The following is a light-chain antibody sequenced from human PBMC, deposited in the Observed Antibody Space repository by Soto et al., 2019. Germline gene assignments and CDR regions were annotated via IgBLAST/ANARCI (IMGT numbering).Light chain of an antibody. Sequence: DIQISHSPSTLSASVGDSVTITCRASQSISRWLAWYPQKPGKAPKILISDASSLESGVPSRFSGSGSGTEFTLTISSLQPGDFATYYCQQSYSTPITFGQGTRLEIK. CDR1: QSISRW. CDR3: QQSYSTPIT. J-gene: IGKJ5*01. V-gene: IGKV1-5*01. CDR2: DAS.